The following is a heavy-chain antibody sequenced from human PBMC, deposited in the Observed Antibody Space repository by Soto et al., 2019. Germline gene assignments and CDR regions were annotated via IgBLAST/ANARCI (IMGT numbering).Heavy chain of an antibody. CDR1: GFTFSNAW. CDR3: RIQIWLGDAFDI. J-gene: IGHJ3*02. V-gene: IGHV3-15*01. Sequence: EVQLVESGGGLVKPGGSLRLSCAASGFTFSNAWMSWVRQAPGKGLEWVGRIKSKTDGGTTDYAAPVKGRFTISRDDSKNTLYLQMNSLKAEDTAVYYCRIQIWLGDAFDIWGQGTMVTVSS. CDR2: IKSKTDGGTT. D-gene: IGHD5-18*01.